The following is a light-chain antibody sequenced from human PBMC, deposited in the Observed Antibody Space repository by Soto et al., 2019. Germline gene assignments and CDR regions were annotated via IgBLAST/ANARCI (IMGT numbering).Light chain of an antibody. CDR1: QSVSGW. CDR3: QQYETLSGT. V-gene: IGKV1-5*01. J-gene: IGKJ1*01. Sequence: DIQMTQSPSTLSASVGDTVTVTCRASQSVSGWLAWYQQKPGEAPKLLMYDASALPRGVPSRFSGSGSGTKFTLPIARLQADDFATYYCQQYETLSGTFGPGTKVEI. CDR2: DAS.